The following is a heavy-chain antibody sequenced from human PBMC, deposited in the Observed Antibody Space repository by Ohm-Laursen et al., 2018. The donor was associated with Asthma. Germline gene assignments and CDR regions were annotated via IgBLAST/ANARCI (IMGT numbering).Heavy chain of an antibody. CDR3: AKMPTGRIVPEFNYFDY. Sequence: SLRLSCAASGFTFSDYAMHWVRQAPGKGLEWVAGISHDGGNEYYADSVKGRFIMSRDNNKNTLYVQMNSLGAEVTAVYYCAKMPTGRIVPEFNYFDYWGQGTLVTVSS. D-gene: IGHD3-16*02. V-gene: IGHV3-30-3*01. CDR2: ISHDGGNE. J-gene: IGHJ4*02. CDR1: GFTFSDYA.